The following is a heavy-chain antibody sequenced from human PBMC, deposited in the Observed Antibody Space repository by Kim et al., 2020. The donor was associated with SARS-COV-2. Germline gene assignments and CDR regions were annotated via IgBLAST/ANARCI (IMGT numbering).Heavy chain of an antibody. CDR3: ATFRASGAAPGPEKYYFDY. CDR2: IYHSGST. J-gene: IGHJ4*02. D-gene: IGHD6-13*01. CDR1: GYSISSAYY. V-gene: IGHV4-38-2*02. Sequence: SETLSLTCTVSGYSISSAYYWGWIRQPPGKGLEWVGSIYHSGSTYYNPSLKSRVTISVDTSKNQFSLKLSYVTAADTAVYYCATFRASGAAPGPEKYYFDYWGQGTLVTVSS.